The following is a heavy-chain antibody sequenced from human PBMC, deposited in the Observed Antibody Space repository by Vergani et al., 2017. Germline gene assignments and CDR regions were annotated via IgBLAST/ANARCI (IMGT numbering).Heavy chain of an antibody. CDR2: ISSNGGST. CDR1: GFTFSSYA. D-gene: IGHD3-16*01. J-gene: IGHJ2*01. Sequence: EVQLVESGGGLVQPGGSLRLSCSASGFTFSSYAMHWVRQAPGKGLEYVSAISSNGGSTYYAYSVKGRFTISRDNSKNTLYLQMSSLRAEDTAVYYCVKGLGGPPYHLWGRGTLVTVSS. V-gene: IGHV3-64D*06. CDR3: VKGLGGPPYHL.